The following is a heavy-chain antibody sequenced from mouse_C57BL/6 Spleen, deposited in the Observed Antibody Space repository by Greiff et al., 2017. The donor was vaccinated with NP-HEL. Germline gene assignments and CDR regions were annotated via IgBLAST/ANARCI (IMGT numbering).Heavy chain of an antibody. CDR2: ISSCSSTI. D-gene: IGHD1-1*01. CDR1: GFTFSDYG. CDR3: ARFTTVVKGYWYFDV. J-gene: IGHJ1*03. V-gene: IGHV5-17*01. Sequence: EVQLVESGGGLVKPGGSLTLSCAASGFTFSDYGMHWVRQAPEKGLEWVAYISSCSSTISYADTVKGRFPLSRDNAKNTLFLQMTSLRSEETAMYYCARFTTVVKGYWYFDVGGTGTTVTVSS.